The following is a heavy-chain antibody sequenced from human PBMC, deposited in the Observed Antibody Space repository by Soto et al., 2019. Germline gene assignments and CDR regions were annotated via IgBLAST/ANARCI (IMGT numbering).Heavy chain of an antibody. V-gene: IGHV4-39*01. Sequence: KPSETLSLTCTVSGGSISSSSYYWGWIRQPPGKGLEWIGSIYYSGSTYYNPSLKSRVTISVDTSKNQFSLKLSSVTAADTAVYYCANAWSGYSAVEVYYYYMDVWGKGTTVTVSS. CDR1: GGSISSSSYY. CDR3: ANAWSGYSAVEVYYYYMDV. J-gene: IGHJ6*03. D-gene: IGHD3-3*01. CDR2: IYYSGST.